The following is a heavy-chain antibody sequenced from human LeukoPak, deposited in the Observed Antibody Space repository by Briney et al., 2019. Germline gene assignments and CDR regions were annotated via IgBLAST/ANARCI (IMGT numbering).Heavy chain of an antibody. J-gene: IGHJ6*02. CDR3: ARDRGYSYGTNYYYYGMDV. CDR1: GFTFSDYY. Sequence: GGSLRLSCAASGFTFSDYYMSWIRQPPGKGLEWVSYISSSGSTIYYADSVKGRFTISRDNAKNSLYLQMNSLRAEDTAVYYCARDRGYSYGTNYYYYGMDVWGQGTTVTVSS. V-gene: IGHV3-11*01. CDR2: ISSSGSTI. D-gene: IGHD5-18*01.